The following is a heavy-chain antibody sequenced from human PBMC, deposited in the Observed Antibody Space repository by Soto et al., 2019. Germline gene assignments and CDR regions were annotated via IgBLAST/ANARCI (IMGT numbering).Heavy chain of an antibody. D-gene: IGHD6-13*01. J-gene: IGHJ6*02. CDR3: ARGHSSSWYGGYYYYGMDV. CDR1: GGSISSYY. V-gene: IGHV4-59*01. Sequence: PSETLSLTCTVSGGSISSYYWNWIRQPPGKGLEWIGYIYYSGSTNYNPSLKSRVTISVDTSKNQFSLKLSSVTAADTAVYYCARGHSSSWYGGYYYYGMDVWGQGTTVTVSS. CDR2: IYYSGST.